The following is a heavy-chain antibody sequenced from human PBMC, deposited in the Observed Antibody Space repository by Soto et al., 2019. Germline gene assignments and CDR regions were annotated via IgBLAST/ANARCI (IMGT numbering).Heavy chain of an antibody. D-gene: IGHD2-15*01. CDR1: GFTFSSYA. Sequence: GGSLRLSCAASGFTFSSYAMSWVRQAPGKGLEWVSAISGSGGSTYYADSVKGRFTISRDNSKNTLYLQMNSLRAEDTAVYYCAKDGYCSGGSCPSVAFDIWGQGTMVTVSS. V-gene: IGHV3-23*01. CDR3: AKDGYCSGGSCPSVAFDI. J-gene: IGHJ3*02. CDR2: ISGSGGST.